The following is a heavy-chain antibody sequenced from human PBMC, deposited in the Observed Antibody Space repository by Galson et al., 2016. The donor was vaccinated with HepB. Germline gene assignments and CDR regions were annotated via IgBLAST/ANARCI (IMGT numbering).Heavy chain of an antibody. CDR2: IYPGDADT. Sequence: QSGAEVKKPGESLKISCKGFGSSFTRYWIAWVRQMPGKGLEWLGIIYPGDADTRYSPSFQGRVTISGDKSINTAYLQWSSLKASDSAIYYCARGGTYRWKYILGMDVWGQGTTVTVSS. V-gene: IGHV5-51*03. D-gene: IGHD1-7*01. CDR3: ARGGTYRWKYILGMDV. CDR1: GSSFTRYW. J-gene: IGHJ6*02.